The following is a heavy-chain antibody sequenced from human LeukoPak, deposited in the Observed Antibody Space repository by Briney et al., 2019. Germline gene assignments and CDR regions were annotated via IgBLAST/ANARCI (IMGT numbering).Heavy chain of an antibody. Sequence: GRSLRLSCAASGFTFSICWMHWVRQAPAKGLVWVSHLNGDENTISYADSVKGRFTISRDNAKNTLYLQMNSLRAEDTAVYYCVRGLGSYQFDYWGQGTLVTVAS. D-gene: IGHD2-2*01. CDR2: LNGDENTI. CDR3: VRGLGSYQFDY. V-gene: IGHV3-74*01. J-gene: IGHJ4*02. CDR1: GFTFSICW.